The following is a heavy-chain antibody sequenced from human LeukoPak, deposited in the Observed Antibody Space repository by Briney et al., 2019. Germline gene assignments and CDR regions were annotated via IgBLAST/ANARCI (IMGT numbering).Heavy chain of an antibody. CDR1: GFSFSSYW. V-gene: IGHV3-7*01. J-gene: IGHJ4*02. CDR2: IKPDGSEK. CDR3: VRHPSARFDF. Sequence: GGSLRLSCAASGFSFSSYWMTWGRQAPGKGLEWVANIKPDGSEKYYADSVEGRFTISRDNAKNSLYLQMNSLRAEDTAVYYCVRHPSARFDFWGQGTLVTVS.